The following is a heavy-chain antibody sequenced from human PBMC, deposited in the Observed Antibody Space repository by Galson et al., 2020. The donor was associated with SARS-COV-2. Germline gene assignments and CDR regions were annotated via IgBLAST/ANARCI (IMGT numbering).Heavy chain of an antibody. CDR2: IFSNDEK. CDR1: GFPLSNARMG. Sequence: SGPTLAKPTEPLTLTCTVSGFPLSNARMGVSWIRQPPGQALEWPAHIFSNDEKSYSTALKSRLTISKDTSKSQVVLTMTNMDPVDTATYYCARTSGYYYYYYMDVWGKGTTVTVSS. J-gene: IGHJ6*03. CDR3: ARTSGYYYYYYMDV. V-gene: IGHV2-26*01.